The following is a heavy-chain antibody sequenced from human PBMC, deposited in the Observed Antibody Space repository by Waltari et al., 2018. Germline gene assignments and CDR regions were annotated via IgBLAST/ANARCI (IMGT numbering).Heavy chain of an antibody. V-gene: IGHV3-73*01. D-gene: IGHD6-19*01. CDR3: TSIAVAAGDY. Sequence: EVQLVESGGGLVQPGGSLKLSCAASGFTFSGSAMHWVRQASGKGLEWVGRIRSKANSDATAYAASVKGRFTISRDDSKNTAYLQMNSLKTEDTAVYYCTSIAVAAGDYWGQGTLVTVSS. CDR1: GFTFSGSA. J-gene: IGHJ4*02. CDR2: IRSKANSDAT.